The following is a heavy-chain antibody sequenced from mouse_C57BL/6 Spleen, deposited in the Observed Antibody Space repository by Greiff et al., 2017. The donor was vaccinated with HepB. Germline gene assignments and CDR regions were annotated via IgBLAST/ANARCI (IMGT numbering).Heavy chain of an antibody. D-gene: IGHD1-1*01. V-gene: IGHV1-82*01. CDR2: IYPGDGDT. Sequence: QVQLQQSGPELVKPGASVKISCKASGYAFSSSWMNWVKQRPGKGLEWIGRIYPGDGDTNYNGKFKGKATLTADKSSSTAYMQLSSLTAEDSAVYFCARSNDYGSSSYYYAMDYWGQGTSVTVSS. CDR3: ARSNDYGSSSYYYAMDY. J-gene: IGHJ4*01. CDR1: GYAFSSSW.